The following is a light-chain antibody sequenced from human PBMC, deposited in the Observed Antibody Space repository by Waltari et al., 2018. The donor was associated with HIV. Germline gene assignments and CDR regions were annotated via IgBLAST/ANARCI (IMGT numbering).Light chain of an antibody. CDR3: QQYYTTPRT. V-gene: IGKV4-1*01. CDR1: QSVLNNSNNKNY. J-gene: IGKJ1*01. CDR2: WAS. Sequence: DIVMTQFPDSLAVSLGETATINCKSSQSVLNNSNNKNYLAWYQQKPGQPPKLLISWASTRESGVPDRFSGSGSGTDFTLTISSLQAEDVAVYYCQQYYTTPRTFGQGTEVEIK.